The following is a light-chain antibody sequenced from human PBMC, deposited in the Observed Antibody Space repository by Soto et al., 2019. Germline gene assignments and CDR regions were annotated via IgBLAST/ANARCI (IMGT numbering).Light chain of an antibody. CDR3: QKYNRASWT. V-gene: IGKV1-27*01. CDR2: AAS. Sequence: DIQMTQSPSSLSASVGDRVTITCRASQDIVNYLAWYQQKPGKVPKLLIYAASTLQSGVPSRFSGSASGTDFTLTIIGLQPEDVATYYCQKYNRASWTFCQGTKVDIK. J-gene: IGKJ1*01. CDR1: QDIVNY.